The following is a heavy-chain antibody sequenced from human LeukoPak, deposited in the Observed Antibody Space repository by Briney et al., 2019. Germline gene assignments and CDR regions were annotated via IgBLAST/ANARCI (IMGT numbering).Heavy chain of an antibody. J-gene: IGHJ5*02. CDR1: GGSISSSSYY. CDR2: IYYSGNT. D-gene: IGHD3-22*01. CDR3: ARDIVVARSWFDA. Sequence: PSETLSLTCTVSGGSISSSSYYWGWIRQPPGKGLEWIGTIYYSGNTYYNPSLKSRVTISADTSNNQFSLKLTSVTAAGTAVYYCARDIVVARSWFDAWGQGTLVTVSS. V-gene: IGHV4-39*02.